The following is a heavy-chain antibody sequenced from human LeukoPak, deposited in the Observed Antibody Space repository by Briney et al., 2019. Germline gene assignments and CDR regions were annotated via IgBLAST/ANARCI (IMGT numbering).Heavy chain of an antibody. CDR3: ARDPNGNYVGAFDFQR. J-gene: IGHJ1*01. V-gene: IGHV3-23*01. D-gene: IGHD4-17*01. Sequence: GGSLRLSCAASGFTFTSYAMTWVRQAPGKGLEWVSSITDSGGTTYYADSVKGRFTISRENYKTTLYLQMNSLRVEDTAVYYCARDPNGNYVGAFDFQRWGQGTLVTVSS. CDR1: GFTFTSYA. CDR2: ITDSGGTT.